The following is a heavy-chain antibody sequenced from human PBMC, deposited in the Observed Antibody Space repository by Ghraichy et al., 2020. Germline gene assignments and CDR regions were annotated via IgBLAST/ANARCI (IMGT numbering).Heavy chain of an antibody. V-gene: IGHV4-34*01. CDR2: INHSGST. CDR1: GGSFSGYY. Sequence: SETLSLTCAVYGGSFSGYYWSWIRQPPGKGLEWIGEINHSGSTNYNPSLKSRVTISVDTSKNQFSLKLSSVTAADTAVYYCARDPGAPAAPPFDYWGQGTLVTVSS. CDR3: ARDPGAPAAPPFDY. J-gene: IGHJ4*02. D-gene: IGHD2-2*01.